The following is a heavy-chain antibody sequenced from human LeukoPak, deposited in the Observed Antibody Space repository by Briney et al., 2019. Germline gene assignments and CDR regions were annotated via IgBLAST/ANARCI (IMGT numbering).Heavy chain of an antibody. CDR1: TGSFSGCF. D-gene: IGHD4-17*01. CDR3: ARGPRAPNGVLPWYFDL. CDR2: INHSGGT. J-gene: IGHJ2*01. Sequence: SETLSLTCAVYTGSFSGCFWTWIRQPPGKGLGWIGEINHSGGTNYNPSLKGRVTISTDPSTNQFSLKVTSVTAADTAVYYCARGPRAPNGVLPWYFDLWGRGNLVVVSS. V-gene: IGHV4-34*01.